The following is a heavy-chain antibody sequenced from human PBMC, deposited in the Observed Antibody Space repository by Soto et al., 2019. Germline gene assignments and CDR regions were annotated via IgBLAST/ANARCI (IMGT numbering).Heavy chain of an antibody. V-gene: IGHV4-39*01. CDR1: GGSISSFTYY. CDR2: VYYNENT. J-gene: IGHJ5*02. Sequence: PSETLSLTCSVSGGSISSFTYYWGWIRQPPGKGLEWIGTVYYNENTYYNPSLKSRVTITVDTAKNQFSLNLRSVTAADTATYFCARRERYYASQGWFDTWGPGTLVTVSS. D-gene: IGHD3-16*01. CDR3: ARRERYYASQGWFDT.